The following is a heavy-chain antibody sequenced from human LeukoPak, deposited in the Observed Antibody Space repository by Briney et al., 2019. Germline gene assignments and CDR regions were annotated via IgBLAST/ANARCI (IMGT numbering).Heavy chain of an antibody. V-gene: IGHV3-30*14. J-gene: IGHJ4*02. D-gene: IGHD4-17*01. CDR3: AREIGLRYPFDY. CDR2: MSYDGSNK. Sequence: GGSLRLSCAASGFTFSSYAMHWVRQAPGKGLEWVAVMSYDGSNKYYADSVKGRFTISRDNSKNTLYLQMNSLRAEDMAVYYCAREIGLRYPFDYWGQGTLVTVSS. CDR1: GFTFSSYA.